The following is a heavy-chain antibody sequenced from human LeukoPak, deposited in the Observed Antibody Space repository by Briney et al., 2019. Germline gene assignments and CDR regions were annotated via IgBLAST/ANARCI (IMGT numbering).Heavy chain of an antibody. CDR1: GGSFSGDF. Sequence: SETLSLTCAVYGGSFSGDFWSWIRQSPGKGLEWIGEINHGGSTTYNPSLKSRVTISVDTSKNQFSLKLSSVTAADTAVYYCARHPPYYYDSSGYYETGSGDYWGQGTLVTVSS. CDR3: ARHPPYYYDSSGYYETGSGDY. J-gene: IGHJ4*02. V-gene: IGHV4-34*01. D-gene: IGHD3-22*01. CDR2: INHGGST.